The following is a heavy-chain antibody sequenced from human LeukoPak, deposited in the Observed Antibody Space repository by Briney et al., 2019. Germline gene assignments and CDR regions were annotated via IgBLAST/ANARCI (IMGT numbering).Heavy chain of an antibody. J-gene: IGHJ4*02. Sequence: PSETLSLTCTVSGGSISSHYWSWIQQPPGKGLEWIGYIYYSGSTNYNPSLKSRVTISVDTSKNQFSLKLSSVTAADTAVYYCARDGAIVAARQDGRGIFAFDYWGQGTLVTVSS. CDR3: ARDGAIVAARQDGRGIFAFDY. CDR1: GGSISSHY. CDR2: IYYSGST. V-gene: IGHV4-59*11. D-gene: IGHD6-6*01.